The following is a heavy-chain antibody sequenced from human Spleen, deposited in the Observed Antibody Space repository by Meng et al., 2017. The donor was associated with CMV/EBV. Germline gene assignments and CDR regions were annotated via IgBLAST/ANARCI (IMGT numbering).Heavy chain of an antibody. J-gene: IGHJ4*02. V-gene: IGHV3-74*03. CDR1: VFTFSNYW. D-gene: IGHD1-7*01. CDR2: INIDGSTT. CDR3: ARDLHWNSVDY. Sequence: ELRPVDCGGCLVQPGGSLRLSCADLVFTFSNYWMHWIRQAPGKGLMWVSRINIDGSTTTHADSVKGRFTTSRDNAKNTVYLQMNSLRAEDTAVYYCARDLHWNSVDYWGQGTLVTVSS.